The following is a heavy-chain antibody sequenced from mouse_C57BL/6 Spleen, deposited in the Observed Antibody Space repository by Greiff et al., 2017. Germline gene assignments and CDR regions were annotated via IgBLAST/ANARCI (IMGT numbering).Heavy chain of an antibody. CDR2: IYPRDGST. V-gene: IGHV1-85*01. CDR1: GYTFTSYD. J-gene: IGHJ3*01. Sequence: QVQLQQSGPELVKPGASVKLSCKASGYTFTSYDINWVKQRPGQGLEWIGWIYPRDGSTKYNEEFKGKATLTVDTSSSTAYLELHSLTSEDSAVYFGARGYGSSYGPGFAYWGQGTLVTVSA. CDR3: ARGYGSSYGPGFAY. D-gene: IGHD1-1*01.